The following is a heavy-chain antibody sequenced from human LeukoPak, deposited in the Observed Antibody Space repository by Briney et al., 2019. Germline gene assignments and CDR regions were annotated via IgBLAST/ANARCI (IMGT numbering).Heavy chain of an antibody. Sequence: SETLSLTCAISGGSIPSYYWSWIRQPPGKGLEWIGEINHSGSTNYNPSLKSRVTISVDTSKNQFSLKLSSVTAADTAVYYCARGSSSTIPYNWFDPWGQGTLVNVSS. CDR3: ARGSSSTIPYNWFDP. J-gene: IGHJ5*02. D-gene: IGHD2-2*01. CDR2: INHSGST. V-gene: IGHV4-34*01. CDR1: GGSIPSYY.